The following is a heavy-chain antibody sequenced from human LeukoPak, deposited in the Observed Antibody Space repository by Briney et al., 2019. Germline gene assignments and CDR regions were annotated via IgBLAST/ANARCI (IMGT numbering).Heavy chain of an antibody. D-gene: IGHD5-18*01. CDR3: ARIRGYSYGYFDY. CDR1: GYTFTGYY. CDR2: INPNSGGT. V-gene: IGHV1-2*02. Sequence: ASVKVSCKASGYTFTGYYMHWVRQAPGQGLEWMGWINPNSGGTNYAQKFQGRVTMTRDTSTSTVYMELSSLRSEDTAVYYCARIRGYSYGYFDYWGQGTLVTVSS. J-gene: IGHJ4*02.